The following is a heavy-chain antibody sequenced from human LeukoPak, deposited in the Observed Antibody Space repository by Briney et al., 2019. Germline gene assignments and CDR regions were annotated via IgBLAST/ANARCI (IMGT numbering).Heavy chain of an antibody. CDR2: ISYDGSNK. J-gene: IGHJ4*02. D-gene: IGHD5-18*01. CDR1: GFTFSSYA. Sequence: GRSLRLSCAASGFTFSSYAMHWVRQAPGKGLEWVAVISYDGSNKYYADSVKGRFTISRDNSKNTLYLQMNSLRAEDTAVYYCARDVDTATTYYFDYWGQGTLVTVSS. CDR3: ARDVDTATTYYFDY. V-gene: IGHV3-30*04.